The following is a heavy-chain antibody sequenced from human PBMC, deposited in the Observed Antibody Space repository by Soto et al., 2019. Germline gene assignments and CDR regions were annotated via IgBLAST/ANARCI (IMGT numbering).Heavy chain of an antibody. CDR3: ARQIYDSDTGPNFQYYFDS. V-gene: IGHV5-10-1*01. J-gene: IGHJ4*02. CDR2: SDPSDSQT. CDR1: GYSFDGYW. Sequence: GESLKISCMGSGYSFDGYWITWVRQKPGKGLEWRGRSDPSDSQTYYSPSFRGHVTISATKSITTVFLQWSSLRASDTAMYYCARQIYDSDTGPNFQYYFDSWGQGTPVTVSS. D-gene: IGHD3-22*01.